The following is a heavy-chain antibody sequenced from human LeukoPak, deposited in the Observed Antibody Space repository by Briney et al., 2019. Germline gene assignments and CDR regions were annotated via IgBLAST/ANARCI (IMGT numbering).Heavy chain of an antibody. Sequence: ASVTVSFKASGYTFTSYDINWVRQATGQGLEWMGWMNPNSGDTGYAQKFQGRVTMTRNTSISTAYMELSSLRSEDTAVYYCATRLLSSGWYEPHSSRFDYWGQGTLVTVSS. CDR2: MNPNSGDT. V-gene: IGHV1-8*01. CDR3: ATRLLSSGWYEPHSSRFDY. J-gene: IGHJ4*02. CDR1: GYTFTSYD. D-gene: IGHD6-19*01.